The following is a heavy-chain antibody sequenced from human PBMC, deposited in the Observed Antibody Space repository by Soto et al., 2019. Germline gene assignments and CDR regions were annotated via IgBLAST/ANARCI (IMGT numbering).Heavy chain of an antibody. CDR1: GFTFSFYG. V-gene: IGHV3-30*18. J-gene: IGHJ3*02. D-gene: IGHD7-27*01. Sequence: QVQLVESGGGVVQPGRSLRLSCAASGFTFSFYGMHWVRQAPGKGLGWVAVISYDGSNKYYADSVKGRFTISRDNSKNTLYLQMTSLRAEDTAVYYCAKDLGHGGRGAFDIWGQGTMVTVSS. CDR3: AKDLGHGGRGAFDI. CDR2: ISYDGSNK.